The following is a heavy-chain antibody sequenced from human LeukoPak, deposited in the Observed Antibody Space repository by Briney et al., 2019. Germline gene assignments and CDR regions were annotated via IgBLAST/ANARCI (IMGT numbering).Heavy chain of an antibody. Sequence: PSETLSLTCTVSGGSISSYYWSWIRQPPGKGLEWIGYIHYRGSTNYNPSLKSRVTISVDTSKNQFSLKLSSVTAADTAVYYCAREGLRSDFDYWGQGTLVTVSS. D-gene: IGHD4-17*01. CDR3: AREGLRSDFDY. CDR2: IHYRGST. J-gene: IGHJ4*02. CDR1: GGSISSYY. V-gene: IGHV4-59*12.